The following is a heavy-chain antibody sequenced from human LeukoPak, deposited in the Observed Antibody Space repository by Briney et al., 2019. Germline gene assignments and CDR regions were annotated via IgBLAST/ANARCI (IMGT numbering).Heavy chain of an antibody. CDR2: IYHSGST. D-gene: IGHD3-16*02. J-gene: IGHJ4*02. Sequence: SETLSLTCTVSGYSISSGYYWGWIRQPPGKGLEWIGSIYHSGSTYYNPSLKSRVTISVDTSKNQFSLKLSSVTAADTAAYYCARDPTNYRLGFDYWGQGTLVTVSS. V-gene: IGHV4-38-2*02. CDR3: ARDPTNYRLGFDY. CDR1: GYSISSGYY.